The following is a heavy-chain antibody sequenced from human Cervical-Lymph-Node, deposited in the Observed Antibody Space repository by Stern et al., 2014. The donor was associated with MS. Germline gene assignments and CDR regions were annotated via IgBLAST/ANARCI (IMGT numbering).Heavy chain of an antibody. D-gene: IGHD3-16*02. J-gene: IGHJ4*02. CDR3: AGGDSGSYHFDF. CDR1: GFTFSTHG. CDR2: IWYDGSNK. Sequence: VHLVESGGGVVQPGRSLRLSCAASGFTFSTHGMHWVRQAPGKGLAWVAVIWYDGSNKFYADSVKGRFTISRANSKNTLYLQMNSLRVEDTAVYYCAGGDSGSYHFDFWGRGTLVTVSS. V-gene: IGHV3-33*01.